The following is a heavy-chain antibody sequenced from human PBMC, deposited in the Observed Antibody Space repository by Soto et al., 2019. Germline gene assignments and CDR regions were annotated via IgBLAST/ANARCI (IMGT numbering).Heavy chain of an antibody. CDR3: AADFPYDYVWGSYRRNYYYYGMDV. Sequence: QMQLVQSGPEVKKPGTSVKVSCKASGFTFTSSAVQWVRQARGQRLEWIGWIVVGSGNTNYAQKFQERVTITRDMYTSTAYMELSSLRSEDTAVYYCAADFPYDYVWGSYRRNYYYYGMDVWGQGTTVTVSS. D-gene: IGHD3-16*02. CDR2: IVVGSGNT. J-gene: IGHJ6*02. V-gene: IGHV1-58*01. CDR1: GFTFTSSA.